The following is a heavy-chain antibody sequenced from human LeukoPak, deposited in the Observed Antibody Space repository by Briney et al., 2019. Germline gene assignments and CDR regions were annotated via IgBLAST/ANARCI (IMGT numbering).Heavy chain of an antibody. Sequence: SETLSLTCTVSGGSISSSSYYWGWIRQPPGKGLDWIGSIYYSGSTYYNPSLKSRVTISVDTSKNQFSLKLSSVTAADTAVYYCARRRTGDNHYSDYWGQGTLVTVSS. CDR1: GGSISSSSYY. J-gene: IGHJ4*02. D-gene: IGHD7-27*01. CDR3: ARRRTGDNHYSDY. CDR2: IYYSGST. V-gene: IGHV4-39*01.